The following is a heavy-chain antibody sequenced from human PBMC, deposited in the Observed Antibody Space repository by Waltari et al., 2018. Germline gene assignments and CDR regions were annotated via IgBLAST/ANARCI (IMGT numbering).Heavy chain of an antibody. Sequence: QVQLVQSGAEVKKPGASVKVSCKASGYTFTSYYMHWVRQAPGQGLEWMGIINPSGGSTSYAQKFQGRVTMTRDTSTSTVYMELSSLRSEDTAVYYCATIPTVGAIDPWGQGTLVTVSS. D-gene: IGHD1-26*01. CDR3: ATIPTVGAIDP. J-gene: IGHJ5*02. CDR2: INPSGGST. CDR1: GYTFTSYY. V-gene: IGHV1-46*01.